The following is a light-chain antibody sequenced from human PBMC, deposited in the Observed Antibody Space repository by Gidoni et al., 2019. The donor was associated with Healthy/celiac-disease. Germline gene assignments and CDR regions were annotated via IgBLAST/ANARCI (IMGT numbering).Light chain of an antibody. Sequence: DIQLTPSPSSLSASVGDRVTITCRASQSISSYLNWYQQKPGKAPKLLIYAASSLQSGVPSRFSGSGSGTDFTLTISSLQPEDFATYYCQQSYSTPQLTFGGXTKVEIK. CDR3: QQSYSTPQLT. V-gene: IGKV1-39*01. J-gene: IGKJ4*01. CDR2: AAS. CDR1: QSISSY.